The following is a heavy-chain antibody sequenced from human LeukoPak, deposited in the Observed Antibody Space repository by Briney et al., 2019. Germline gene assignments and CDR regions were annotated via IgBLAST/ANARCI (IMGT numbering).Heavy chain of an antibody. D-gene: IGHD2-15*01. CDR1: GYTFTDYY. CDR3: ARSEYCTGDTCYSNAFDL. CDR2: INGGNAYT. Sequence: ASVKVSCKAFGYTFTDYYIHWLRQAPGQRLEWMGWINGGNAYTQYSQEFQGRVTITRDTSASTSYMELSSLKSEDMAVYYCARSEYCTGDTCYSNAFDLWGQGTLVTVSS. J-gene: IGHJ3*01. V-gene: IGHV1-3*03.